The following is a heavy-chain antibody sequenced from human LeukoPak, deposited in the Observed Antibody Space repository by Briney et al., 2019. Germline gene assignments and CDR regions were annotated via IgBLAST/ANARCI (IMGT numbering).Heavy chain of an antibody. V-gene: IGHV1-2*03. J-gene: IGHJ4*02. D-gene: IGHD2-2*01. CDR1: GYTFTGYY. CDR3: ARDEEVYCSSTSCHTPLD. Sequence: LGASVKVSCKASGYTFTGYYMHWVRQAPGQGLEWMGWINPNSGGTNYAQKFQGRVTMTRDTSISTAYMELSRLRSDDTAVYYCARDEEVYCSSTSCHTPLDWGQETLVTVSS. CDR2: INPNSGGT.